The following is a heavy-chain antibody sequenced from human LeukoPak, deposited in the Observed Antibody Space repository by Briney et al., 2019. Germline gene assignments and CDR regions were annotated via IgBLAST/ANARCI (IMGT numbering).Heavy chain of an antibody. CDR1: GYTFTSYY. D-gene: IGHD2-21*02. V-gene: IGHV1-46*01. CDR3: ARGSLTYCGGDCYSNYYYMDV. Sequence: ASVKVSCKASGYTFTSYYMHWVRQAPGQGLEWMGIINSSGGSTSYAQKFQGRVTMTRDTSTSTVYMELSSLRSEDTAVYYCARGSLTYCGGDCYSNYYYMDVWGKGTTVTVSS. CDR2: INSSGGST. J-gene: IGHJ6*03.